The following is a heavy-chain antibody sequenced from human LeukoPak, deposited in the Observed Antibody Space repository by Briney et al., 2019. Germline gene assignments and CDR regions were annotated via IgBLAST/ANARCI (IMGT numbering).Heavy chain of an antibody. V-gene: IGHV4-34*01. D-gene: IGHD3-22*01. J-gene: IGHJ4*02. CDR3: APRPTYYYDNSGSTLK. CDR2: IKHRGST. Sequence: SETLSLTCAVHGGSFSGYYWNWIRQPPGKGLEWIGEIKHRGSTNYNPSLKSRVTISRDTSKNQFSLKLSSVTAADTAVYYCAPRPTYYYDNSGSTLKWGQGTLVTVSS. CDR1: GGSFSGYY.